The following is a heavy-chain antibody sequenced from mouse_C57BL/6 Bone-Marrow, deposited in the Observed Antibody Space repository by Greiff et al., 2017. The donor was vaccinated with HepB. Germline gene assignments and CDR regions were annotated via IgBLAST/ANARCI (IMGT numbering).Heavy chain of an antibody. CDR2: IDPSDSYT. CDR1: GYTFTSYW. CDR3: ARLFGY. Sequence: VQLKQPGAELVMPGASVKLSCKASGYTFTSYWMHWVKQRPGQGLEWIGEIDPSDSYTNYNQKFKGKSTLTVDKSSSTAYMQLSSLTSEDSAVYYCARLFGYWGQGTTLTVSS. V-gene: IGHV1-69*01. J-gene: IGHJ2*01.